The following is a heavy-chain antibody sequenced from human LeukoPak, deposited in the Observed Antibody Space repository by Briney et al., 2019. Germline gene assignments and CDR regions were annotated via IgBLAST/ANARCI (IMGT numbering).Heavy chain of an antibody. V-gene: IGHV3-53*01. J-gene: IGHJ3*02. CDR2: IYSGGST. Sequence: GGSLRLSCAASAFTVSNDYMDWVRQAPGKGLEWVSLIYSGGSTSHADSVKGRFSISRDNSNNTLYLQMNSLRAEDTAVYYCARGSYGGSFDIWGQGTKVTVSS. CDR1: AFTVSNDY. CDR3: ARGSYGGSFDI. D-gene: IGHD2-15*01.